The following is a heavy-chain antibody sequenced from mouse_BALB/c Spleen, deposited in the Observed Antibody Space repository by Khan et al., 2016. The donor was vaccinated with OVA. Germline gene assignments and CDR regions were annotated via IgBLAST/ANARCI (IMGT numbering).Heavy chain of an antibody. CDR1: GYTFTNYW. Sequence: VQLQQSGAELVRPGTSVKMSRKAAGYTFTNYWIGWVKQRPGHGLEWIGDIFPGGGYTNYDEKFKGMATLTTDTSSSTAYMQLSSLTSEDSAIYYCARRGAARATWYFFDYWGQGTTLTVSS. CDR2: IFPGGGYT. CDR3: ARRGAARATWYFFDY. D-gene: IGHD3-1*01. V-gene: IGHV1-63*02. J-gene: IGHJ2*01.